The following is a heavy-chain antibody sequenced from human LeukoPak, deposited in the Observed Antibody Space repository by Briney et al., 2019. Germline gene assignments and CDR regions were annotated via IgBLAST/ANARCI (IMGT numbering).Heavy chain of an antibody. V-gene: IGHV3-69-1*01. D-gene: IGHD1-26*01. J-gene: IGHJ3*02. CDR3: ARGLGVPDAFDI. CDR2: ISSSSYI. Sequence: SGGSLRLSCAASGXIFTNAWMTWVRQAPGKGLEWVSSISSSSYIYSADSMKGRFTISRDNAKNSLYLQMNSLRAEDTAVYYCARGLGVPDAFDIWGQGTMVTVSS. CDR1: GXIFTNAW.